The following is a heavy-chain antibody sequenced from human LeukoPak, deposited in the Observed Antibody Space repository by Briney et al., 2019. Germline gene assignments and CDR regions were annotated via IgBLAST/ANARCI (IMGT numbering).Heavy chain of an antibody. J-gene: IGHJ4*02. CDR1: GFTFSSYV. D-gene: IGHD3-10*01. CDR3: AKGSTRGNFITMVRGVIINTFDY. V-gene: IGHV3-23*01. CDR2: ISGSGGNT. Sequence: GGSLRLSCAASGFTFSSYVMTWVRQAPGKGLEWISAISGSGGNTYYADSVKGRFTISRDNSKNTLYLQMNSLRAEDTAVYYCAKGSTRGNFITMVRGVIINTFDYWGQGTLVTVSS.